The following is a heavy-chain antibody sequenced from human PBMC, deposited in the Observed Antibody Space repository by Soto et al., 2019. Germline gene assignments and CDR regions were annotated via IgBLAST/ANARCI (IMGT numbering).Heavy chain of an antibody. CDR2: ISSSTTYI. CDR3: ARVFDSSGYYGPVGAFDI. Sequence: EVQLVESGGGLVKPGGSLRLSCSASRFTFSSYTMNWVRQAPGKGLEWVSSISSSTTYIYYADSVKGRFTISRDNAKNSLYLQVNSLRAEDTAVYYCARVFDSSGYYGPVGAFDIWGQGTMVTVSS. CDR1: RFTFSSYT. V-gene: IGHV3-21*03. J-gene: IGHJ3*02. D-gene: IGHD3-22*01.